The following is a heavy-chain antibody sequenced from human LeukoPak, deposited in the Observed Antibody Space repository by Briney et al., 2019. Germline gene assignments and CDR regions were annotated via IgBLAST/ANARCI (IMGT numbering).Heavy chain of an antibody. CDR3: AKASYSGSYYAFDI. CDR1: GFTFDDYA. V-gene: IGHV3-9*01. CDR2: ISWNSGNI. Sequence: PGGSLRLSCAASGFTFDDYAMPWVRQVPGKGLEWVSGISWNSGNIGYADSVKGRFTISRDNAKNSLYLQMNSLRAEDTALYYCAKASYSGSYYAFDIWGQGTMVTVSS. J-gene: IGHJ3*02. D-gene: IGHD1-26*01.